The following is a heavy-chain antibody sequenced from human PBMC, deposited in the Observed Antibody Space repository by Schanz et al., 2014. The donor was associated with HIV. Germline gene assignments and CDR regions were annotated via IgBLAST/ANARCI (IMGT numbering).Heavy chain of an antibody. Sequence: EVQLVESGGGLVQPGGSLRLSCAASGFTFSSYWMSWVRQAPGKGLEWVANIKQDGSEKYYVDSVKGRFTISRDNAKNSLYLQMNSLRAEDTAVYYCARVVVMDDFWSGYYGNWFDPWGQGTLVTVSS. CDR3: ARVVVMDDFWSGYYGNWFDP. V-gene: IGHV3-7*01. J-gene: IGHJ5*02. CDR1: GFTFSSYW. D-gene: IGHD3-3*01. CDR2: IKQDGSEK.